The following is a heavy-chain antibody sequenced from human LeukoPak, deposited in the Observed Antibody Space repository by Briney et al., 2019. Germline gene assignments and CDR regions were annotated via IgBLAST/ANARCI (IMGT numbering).Heavy chain of an antibody. D-gene: IGHD3-22*01. V-gene: IGHV4-30-4*08. Sequence: PSQTLSLTCTVSGGPISSGDYYWSWIRQPPGKGLEWIGYIYYSGSTYYNPSLKSRVTISVDTSKNQFSLKLSSVTAADTAVYYCARASYYYDSSGYYIYYFDYWGQGTLVTVSS. CDR2: IYYSGST. CDR1: GGPISSGDYY. CDR3: ARASYYYDSSGYYIYYFDY. J-gene: IGHJ4*02.